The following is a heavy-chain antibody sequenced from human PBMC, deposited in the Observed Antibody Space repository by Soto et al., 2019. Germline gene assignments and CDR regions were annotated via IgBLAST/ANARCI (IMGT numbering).Heavy chain of an antibody. Sequence: ESGGGLVKPGGSLGVSFAASGFTFSTYTMPWVRQAQGKGLEWVASISGPSTYIYYADSVKGRFTISRDNAKNSLFLQMNSLRAEDTALYYCAREVRRGWFDPWGPGTLVTVSS. V-gene: IGHV3-21*01. J-gene: IGHJ5*02. CDR3: AREVRRGWFDP. CDR1: GFTFSTYT. CDR2: ISGPSTYI.